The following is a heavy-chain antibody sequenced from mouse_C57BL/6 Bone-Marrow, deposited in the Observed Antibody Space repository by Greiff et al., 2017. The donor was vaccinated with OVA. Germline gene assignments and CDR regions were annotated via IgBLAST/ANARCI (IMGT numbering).Heavy chain of an antibody. CDR2: ISSGGSYT. V-gene: IGHV5-6*01. CDR3: ARERFAY. CDR1: GFTFSSYG. Sequence: EVQGVESGGDLVKPGGSLKLSCAASGFTFSSYGMSCVRQTPDKRLEWVATISSGGSYTYYPDSVKGRFTISRDNAKNTLYLQMSSLKSEDTAMYYCARERFAYWGQGTLVTVSA. J-gene: IGHJ3*01.